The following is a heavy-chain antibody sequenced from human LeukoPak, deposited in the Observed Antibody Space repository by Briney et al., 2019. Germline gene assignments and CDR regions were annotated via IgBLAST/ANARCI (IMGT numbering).Heavy chain of an antibody. CDR3: ARVLNCSGGSCYLFILDY. Sequence: PSETLSLTCTVSGGSISSYYWSWIRQPPGKGLEWIGYIYYSGSTNYNPSLKSRVTISVDTSKNQFSLKLSSVTAADTAVYYCARVLNCSGGSCYLFILDYWGQGTLVTVSS. J-gene: IGHJ4*02. V-gene: IGHV4-59*01. D-gene: IGHD2-15*01. CDR2: IYYSGST. CDR1: GGSISSYY.